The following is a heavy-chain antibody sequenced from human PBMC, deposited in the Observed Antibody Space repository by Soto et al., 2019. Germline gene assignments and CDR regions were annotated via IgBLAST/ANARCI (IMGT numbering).Heavy chain of an antibody. CDR2: IIPIFGTA. CDR1: GGTFSSYA. Sequence: QVQLVQSGAEVKKPGSSVKVSCKASGGTFSSYAISWVRQAPGQGLEWMGGIIPIFGTANYAQKFQGRVTITADESTNTAYMELSSLRSEDTAVYYCARVPPTVPYYYYYGMDVWGQGTTVTVSS. CDR3: ARVPPTVPYYYYYGMDV. V-gene: IGHV1-69*12. D-gene: IGHD4-4*01. J-gene: IGHJ6*02.